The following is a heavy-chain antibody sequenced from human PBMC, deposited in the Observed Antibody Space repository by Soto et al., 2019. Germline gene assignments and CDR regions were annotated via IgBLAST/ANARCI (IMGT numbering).Heavy chain of an antibody. CDR1: GGSTSRGGYS. Sequence: SETLSHTNAVSGGSTSRGGYSCCWIRQPPGKGLEWIGYIYHSGSTYYNPSLKSRVTISVDRSKNQFSLKLSSVTAADTAVYYCAGSVYHHNSCMDVWGQGTTVTVSS. V-gene: IGHV4-30-2*01. CDR3: AGSVYHHNSCMDV. D-gene: IGHD3-22*01. J-gene: IGHJ6*02. CDR2: IYHSGST.